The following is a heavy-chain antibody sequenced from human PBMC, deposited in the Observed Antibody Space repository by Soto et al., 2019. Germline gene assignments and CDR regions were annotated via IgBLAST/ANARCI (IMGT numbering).Heavy chain of an antibody. D-gene: IGHD2-15*01. CDR2: IYHSGST. Sequence: QVQLQESGPGLVKPSGTLSLTCGISGDSISSPNWWTWVRQPPGEGLEWIGEIYHSGSTIYNPSPKGRGPISLDKPKNQYSLRLRSLTAADTAIYYCARHEDSSPFDYWGQGILVTVSS. CDR1: GDSISSPNW. V-gene: IGHV4-4*02. J-gene: IGHJ4*02. CDR3: ARHEDSSPFDY.